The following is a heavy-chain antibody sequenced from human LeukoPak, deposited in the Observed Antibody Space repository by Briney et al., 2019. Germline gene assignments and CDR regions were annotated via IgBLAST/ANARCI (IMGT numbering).Heavy chain of an antibody. V-gene: IGHV3-23*01. D-gene: IGHD2-15*01. Sequence: GGSLRLSCAAPGVTFSSYAMSWVGQAPGKGLDWVSAISGSGGSTYYADSVKGRFTISRDNSKNTLYLQMNSLRAEDRAVYYCAKDLAQVVVAATYDYWGQGTLVTVSS. J-gene: IGHJ4*02. CDR2: ISGSGGST. CDR3: AKDLAQVVVAATYDY. CDR1: GVTFSSYA.